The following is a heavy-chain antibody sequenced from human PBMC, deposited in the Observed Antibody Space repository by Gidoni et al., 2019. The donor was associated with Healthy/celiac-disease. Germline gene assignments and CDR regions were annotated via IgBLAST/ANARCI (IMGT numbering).Heavy chain of an antibody. CDR3: AREDIAVSEDYYYGMDV. V-gene: IGHV3-21*01. D-gene: IGHD6-19*01. CDR1: GFTFSSYS. CDR2: ISSSSSYI. J-gene: IGHJ6*02. Sequence: EVQLVESGGGLVKPGGSLRLSCAASGFTFSSYSMNWVRQAPGKGLEWVSSISSSSSYIYYADSVKGRFTISRDNAKNSLYLQMNSLRAEDTAVYYCAREDIAVSEDYYYGMDVWGQGTTVTVSS.